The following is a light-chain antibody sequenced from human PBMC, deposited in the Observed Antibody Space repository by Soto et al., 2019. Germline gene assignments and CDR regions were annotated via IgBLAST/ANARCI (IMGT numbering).Light chain of an antibody. CDR1: QNITTW. V-gene: IGKV1-12*01. CDR3: QQYGSSPPT. CDR2: GAS. Sequence: DIQMIQSPSSVSASVGDRVTVTCRASQNITTWLTWYQQTPGKAPHLLIYGASTLQRGVPSRFSGSGSGTDFTLTINRLEPEDFALYYCQQYGSSPPTFGQGTKVDIK. J-gene: IGKJ1*01.